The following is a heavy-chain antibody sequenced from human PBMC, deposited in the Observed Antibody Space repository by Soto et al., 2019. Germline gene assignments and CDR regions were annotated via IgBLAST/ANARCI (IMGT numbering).Heavy chain of an antibody. D-gene: IGHD3-3*01. CDR2: INSDGTST. CDR1: GFAFSSYW. Sequence: EVQLVESGGGLVQPGGSLRLSCAVSGFAFSSYWMHWVRQTPGKGLVWVSRINSDGTSTAYAESVKGRFTISRDNAKDTLYLEMNSLRAEDTAVYYCARDGWDLEWLLRVYSYMDVWGKGTTVTVSS. J-gene: IGHJ6*03. V-gene: IGHV3-74*01. CDR3: ARDGWDLEWLLRVYSYMDV.